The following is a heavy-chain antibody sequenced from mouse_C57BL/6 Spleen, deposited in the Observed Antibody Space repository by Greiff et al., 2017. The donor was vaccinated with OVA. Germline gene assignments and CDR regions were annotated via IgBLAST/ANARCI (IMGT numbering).Heavy chain of an antibody. V-gene: IGHV1-64*01. J-gene: IGHJ2*01. Sequence: VQLQQPGAELVKPGASVKLSCKASGYTFTSYWMHWVKQRPGQGLEWIGMIHPNSGSTNYNEKFKSKATLTVDKSSSTAYMQLSSLTSEDSAVYYCVSITTVVARDYWGQGTTLTVSS. CDR3: VSITTVVARDY. CDR1: GYTFTSYW. CDR2: IHPNSGST. D-gene: IGHD1-1*01.